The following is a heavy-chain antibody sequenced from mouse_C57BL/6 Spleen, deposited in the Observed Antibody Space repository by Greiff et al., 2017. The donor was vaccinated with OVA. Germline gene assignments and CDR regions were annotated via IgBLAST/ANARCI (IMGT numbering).Heavy chain of an antibody. CDR1: GYTFTSYW. D-gene: IGHD4-1*01. J-gene: IGHJ4*01. V-gene: IGHV1-53*01. CDR2: INPSNGGT. Sequence: VQLQQPGTDLVKPGASVKLSCKASGYTFTSYWMHWVKQRPGQGLEWIGNINPSNGGTNYNEKFKSKATLTVDKSSSTAYMQLSSLTSEDSAVYYCARLLTFYYAMDYWGQGTSVTVSS. CDR3: ARLLTFYYAMDY.